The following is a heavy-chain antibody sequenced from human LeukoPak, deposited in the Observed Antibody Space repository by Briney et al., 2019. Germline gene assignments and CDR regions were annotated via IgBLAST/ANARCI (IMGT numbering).Heavy chain of an antibody. CDR2: NYYSGST. Sequence: SETLSLTCAVYGGSFSGYYWSWICQPPGKGLEWIGSNYYSGSTYYNPSLKSRVTISVDTSKNQFSLKLSSVTASDTAVYYCARYRAGVGMLYAIGGWFDPWGQGTLVTVSS. V-gene: IGHV4-34*01. CDR1: GGSFSGYY. J-gene: IGHJ5*02. CDR3: ARYRAGVGMLYAIGGWFDP. D-gene: IGHD2-8*01.